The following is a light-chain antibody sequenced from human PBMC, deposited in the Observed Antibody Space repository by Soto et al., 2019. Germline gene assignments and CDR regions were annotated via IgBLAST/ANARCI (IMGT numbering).Light chain of an antibody. V-gene: IGLV1-51*01. Sequence: QAVVTQPPSVSAAPGPKVTISCSGSSSNIGNNYVSWYQQLPGTAPKLLIYDNNKRPSGIPDRFSGSKSGTSATLGITGLQTGDEADYYCGTWDSSLSAVVFGGGTKLTVL. CDR3: GTWDSSLSAVV. CDR2: DNN. J-gene: IGLJ2*01. CDR1: SSNIGNNY.